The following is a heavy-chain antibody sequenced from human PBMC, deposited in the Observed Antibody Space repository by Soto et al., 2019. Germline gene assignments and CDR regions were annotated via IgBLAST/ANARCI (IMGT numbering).Heavy chain of an antibody. CDR1: GFTFDDYA. D-gene: IGHD6-19*01. J-gene: IGHJ4*02. CDR3: VKDTRSSGWNGALDH. CDR2: INWNGGTI. V-gene: IGHV3-9*01. Sequence: PGGSLRLSCAASGFTFDDYAMHWVRQAPGKGLEWVSGINWNGGTIGYADSVKGRFTVSRDNAKNSLYLQMDSLRAEDTALYYCVKDTRSSGWNGALDHWGQGSLVTVSS.